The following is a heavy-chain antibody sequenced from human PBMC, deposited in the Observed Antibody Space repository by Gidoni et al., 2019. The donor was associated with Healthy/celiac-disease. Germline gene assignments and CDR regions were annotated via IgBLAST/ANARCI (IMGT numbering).Heavy chain of an antibody. Sequence: PGLVKPSETLSLTCTVSGGSISSSSYYWGWIRQPPGKGLEWIGSIYYSGSTYYNPSLKSRVTISVDTSKNQFSLKLSSVTAADTAVYYCAGGGSGSSGYNWFDPWGQGTLVTVSS. V-gene: IGHV4-39*01. D-gene: IGHD1-26*01. J-gene: IGHJ5*02. CDR3: AGGGSGSSGYNWFDP. CDR1: GGSISSSSYY. CDR2: IYYSGST.